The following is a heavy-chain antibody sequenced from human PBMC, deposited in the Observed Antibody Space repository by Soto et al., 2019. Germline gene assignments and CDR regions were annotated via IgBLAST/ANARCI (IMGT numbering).Heavy chain of an antibody. CDR3: ARVGSGXDCSSTSCGYYYYGMDV. V-gene: IGHV1-3*01. CDR2: INAGNGNT. Sequence: ASVKVSCKASGYTFTSYAMHWVRQAPGQRLEWMGWINAGNGNTKYSQKFQGRVTITRDTSASTAYMELSSLRSEDTAVYYCARVGSGXDCSSTSCGYYYYGMDVWGQGTTVTVSS. J-gene: IGHJ6*02. D-gene: IGHD2-2*01. CDR1: GYTFTSYA.